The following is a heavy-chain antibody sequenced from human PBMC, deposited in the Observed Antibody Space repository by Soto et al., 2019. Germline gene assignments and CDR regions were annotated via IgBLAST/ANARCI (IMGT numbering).Heavy chain of an antibody. CDR1: GGSFSGYY. D-gene: IGHD7-27*01. CDR2: INHSGST. Sequence: QVQLQQWGAGLLKPSETLSLTCAVYGGSFSGYYWSWIRQPPGKGLEWIGEINHSGSTNYNPSLKRRVPISADPSKNQFSLKLSAVTAAVTAVYYCARGWGRIFDYWGQGTLVTVSS. J-gene: IGHJ4*02. CDR3: ARGWGRIFDY. V-gene: IGHV4-34*01.